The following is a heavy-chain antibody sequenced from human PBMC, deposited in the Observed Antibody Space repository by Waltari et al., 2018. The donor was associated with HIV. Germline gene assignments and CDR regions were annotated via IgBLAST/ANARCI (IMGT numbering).Heavy chain of an antibody. Sequence: QVQLQESGPGLVKPSDTLSLTCAVSHFSISSGHYWGWIQQSPGKGLEGIGSVFHSGSIFYKQSFRSRVSISVDTSKNQFSLMLTSVTSADTAVYYCARQPAPDSTWFQIYFDYWGQGTVVTVSS. CDR2: VFHSGSI. CDR3: ARQPAPDSTWFQIYFDY. J-gene: IGHJ4*02. CDR1: HFSISSGHY. D-gene: IGHD6-13*01. V-gene: IGHV4-38-2*01.